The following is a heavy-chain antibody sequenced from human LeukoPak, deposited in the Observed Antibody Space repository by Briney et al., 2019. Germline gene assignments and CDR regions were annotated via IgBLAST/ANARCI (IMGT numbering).Heavy chain of an antibody. CDR3: ARRRGWYPVDY. J-gene: IGHJ4*02. V-gene: IGHV4-34*01. CDR2: INHSGST. Sequence: SETLSLTCAVYGGSFSGYYWSWIRQPPGKGLEWIGEINHSGSTNYNPSLKSRVTISVDTSKNQCSLKLSSVTAADTAVYYCARRRGWYPVDYWGQGTLVTVSS. CDR1: GGSFSGYY. D-gene: IGHD6-19*01.